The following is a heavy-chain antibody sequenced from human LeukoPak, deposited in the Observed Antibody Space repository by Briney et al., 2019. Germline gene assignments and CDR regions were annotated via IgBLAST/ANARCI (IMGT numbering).Heavy chain of an antibody. V-gene: IGHV3-30*03. Sequence: GGSLRLSCAASGFTFSSYGMHWVRQAPGKGLEWVAVISYDGSNKYYADSVKGRFTISRDNSKNTLYLQMNSLRSEDTAVYYCARRGPYYDFWSGHFHTDIWGQGTMVTVSS. CDR1: GFTFSSYG. CDR3: ARRGPYYDFWSGHFHTDI. J-gene: IGHJ3*02. CDR2: ISYDGSNK. D-gene: IGHD3-3*01.